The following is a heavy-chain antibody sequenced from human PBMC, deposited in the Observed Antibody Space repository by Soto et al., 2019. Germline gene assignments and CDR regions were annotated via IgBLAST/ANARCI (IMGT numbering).Heavy chain of an antibody. D-gene: IGHD1-26*01. Sequence: GALRLSCEASGFSFSDEEMNWVRQATGRGLEWVAYLGRDRETPFYAHYVEGRFAVSRDNAKNSLFLQMGRLTADDTAVYFCARGTPPAELDYWGQGSLVTVSS. CDR2: LGRDRETP. V-gene: IGHV3-48*03. CDR3: ARGTPPAELDY. CDR1: GFSFSDEE. J-gene: IGHJ4*02.